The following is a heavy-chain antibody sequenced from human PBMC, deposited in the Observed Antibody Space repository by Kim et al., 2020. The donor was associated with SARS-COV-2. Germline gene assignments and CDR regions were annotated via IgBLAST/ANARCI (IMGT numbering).Heavy chain of an antibody. J-gene: IGHJ6*02. D-gene: IGHD5-18*01. CDR2: IYTSGST. V-gene: IGHV4-61*02. Sequence: SETLSLTCTVSGGSISSGSYYWSWIRQPAGKGLEWIGRIYTSGSTNYNPSLKSRVTISVDTSKNQFSLKLSSVTAADTAVYYCARTLDTAMVGYYYYYGMDVWGQGTTVTVSS. CDR3: ARTLDTAMVGYYYYYGMDV. CDR1: GGSISSGSYY.